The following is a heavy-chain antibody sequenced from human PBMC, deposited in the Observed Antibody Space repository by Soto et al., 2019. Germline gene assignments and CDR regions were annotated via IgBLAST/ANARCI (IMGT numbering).Heavy chain of an antibody. D-gene: IGHD2-15*01. CDR3: AKGGGKTIDY. V-gene: IGHV3-74*01. CDR1: GFTFSSYW. CDR2: INTDGSST. Sequence: EVQVVESGGGLVQPGGSLRLSCAASGFTFSSYWMHWVRQAPGKGLVWVSRINTDGSSTTYADSLKGRFTISRDNAKNTLYLQMNSLRAEDTAVYYCAKGGGKTIDYWGQGTLVTVSS. J-gene: IGHJ4*02.